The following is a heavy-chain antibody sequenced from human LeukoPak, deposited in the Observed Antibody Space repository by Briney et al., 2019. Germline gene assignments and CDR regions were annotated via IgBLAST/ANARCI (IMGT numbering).Heavy chain of an antibody. Sequence: PGGSLRLSCAASGFTFSSYAMHWVRQAPGKGLEYVSAISSNGGSTYYANSVKVRFTISRDNSKNTLYLQMGRLRAEDMAVYYCARGEGSTYYYDSSLKGPPPPFDYWGQGTLVTVSS. CDR1: GFTFSSYA. V-gene: IGHV3-64*01. J-gene: IGHJ4*02. CDR3: ARGEGSTYYYDSSLKGPPPPFDY. CDR2: ISSNGGST. D-gene: IGHD3-22*01.